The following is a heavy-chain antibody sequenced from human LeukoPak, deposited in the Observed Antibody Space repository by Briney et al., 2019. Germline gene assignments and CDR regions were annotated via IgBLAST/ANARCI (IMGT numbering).Heavy chain of an antibody. Sequence: TGGSLRLSCAASGFTFSSYAMSWVRQAPGKGLLWVSRINGDGRSTSYADSVERRLTISRDNATNMLFLQMNSLRAEDTAVYYCARDGDFWSGYTYYHGMDVWGQGTTVTVSS. J-gene: IGHJ6*02. CDR3: ARDGDFWSGYTYYHGMDV. V-gene: IGHV3-74*01. CDR1: GFTFSSYA. D-gene: IGHD3-3*01. CDR2: INGDGRST.